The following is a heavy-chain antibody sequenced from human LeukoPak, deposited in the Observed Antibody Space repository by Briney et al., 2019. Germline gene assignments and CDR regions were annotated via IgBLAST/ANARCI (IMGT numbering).Heavy chain of an antibody. Sequence: GASVTVSCKASGYTFSSYDINWVRQATGQGLEWMGWMNPNSGNRGYAQKFQGGLNMTRNTSISTAYMELSSLRSEDSAVYYCARRVGSGWPVQHWGQGTLVTVSS. CDR1: GYTFSSYD. J-gene: IGHJ1*01. CDR2: MNPNSGNR. D-gene: IGHD6-19*01. V-gene: IGHV1-8*01. CDR3: ARRVGSGWPVQH.